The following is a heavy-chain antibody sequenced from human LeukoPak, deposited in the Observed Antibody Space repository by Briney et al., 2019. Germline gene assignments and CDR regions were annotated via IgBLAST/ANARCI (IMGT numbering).Heavy chain of an antibody. V-gene: IGHV3-9*01. CDR1: GFTFDDYA. J-gene: IGHJ1*01. D-gene: IGHD1-1*01. CDR3: AKDMDRTGWYFQH. Sequence: GGSLRLSCAASGFTFDDYAMHWVRQAPGKGLEWVSGISWNSGSIDYADSVKGRFTISRDNAKNSLYLQMNSLRAEDTALYYCAKDMDRTGWYFQHWGQGTLVTVSS. CDR2: ISWNSGSI.